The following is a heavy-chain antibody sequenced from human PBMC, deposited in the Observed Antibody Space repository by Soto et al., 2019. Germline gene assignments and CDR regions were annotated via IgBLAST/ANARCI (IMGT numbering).Heavy chain of an antibody. D-gene: IGHD2-21*02. J-gene: IGHJ4*02. Sequence: SEPLSLTCTVSGGSVSSLGYYWSWIRHPPGKGLEWIDYIYSRGITNYNPSLKSRVAISVDTYKNHFSLKVSSVTAADTAIYYCARQSVVTIDYWGQGILVTVSS. CDR1: GGSVSSLGYY. CDR2: IYSRGIT. CDR3: ARQSVVTIDY. V-gene: IGHV4-61*03.